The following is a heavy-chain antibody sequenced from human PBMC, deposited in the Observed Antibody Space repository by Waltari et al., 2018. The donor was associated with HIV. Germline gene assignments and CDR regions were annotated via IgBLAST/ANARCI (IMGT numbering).Heavy chain of an antibody. J-gene: IGHJ6*02. V-gene: IGHV1-2*06. CDR3: ARGDYCSSTSCYINGMDV. Sequence: QVQLVQSGAEVKKPGASVKVSCKASGYTFTGYYMHWVRQAPGQGLDWMGRTNPSSGCTNYAQKFQGRVTMTRDTSISTAYMELSRLRSDDTAVYYCARGDYCSSTSCYINGMDVWGQGTTVTVSS. CDR1: GYTFTGYY. CDR2: TNPSSGCT. D-gene: IGHD2-2*02.